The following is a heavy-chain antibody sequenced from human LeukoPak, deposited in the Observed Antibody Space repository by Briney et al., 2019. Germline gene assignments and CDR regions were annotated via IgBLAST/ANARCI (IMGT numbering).Heavy chain of an antibody. D-gene: IGHD6-13*01. V-gene: IGHV5-51*01. Sequence: GESLKISCKGSGYSITSYWIGWVRQMPGKGLEWMGIIYPGDSDTRYSPSFQGQVTISADKSISTAYLQWSSLKASDTAMYYCARHVPLFDSIAAAGGYYMDVWGKGTTVTVSS. CDR2: IYPGDSDT. CDR1: GYSITSYW. J-gene: IGHJ6*03. CDR3: ARHVPLFDSIAAAGGYYMDV.